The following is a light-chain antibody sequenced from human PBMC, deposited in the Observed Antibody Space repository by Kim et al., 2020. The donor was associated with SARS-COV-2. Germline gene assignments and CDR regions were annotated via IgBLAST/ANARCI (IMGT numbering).Light chain of an antibody. CDR1: QGISSA. CDR3: QQFNNYPL. Sequence: SASVGDRVTITCRASQGISSALAWYQQKPGKAPKLLIYDASSLESGVPSRFSGSGSGTDFTLTISSLQPEDFATYYCQQFNNYPLFGQGTRLEIK. V-gene: IGKV1D-13*01. J-gene: IGKJ5*01. CDR2: DAS.